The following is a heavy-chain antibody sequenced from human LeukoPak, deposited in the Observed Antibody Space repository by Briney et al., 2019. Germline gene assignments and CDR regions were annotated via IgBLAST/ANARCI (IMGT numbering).Heavy chain of an antibody. CDR2: ISSNGGST. V-gene: IGHV3-64*01. D-gene: IGHD5-24*01. J-gene: IGHJ4*02. CDR3: ARSRDGYNSYFDY. CDR1: GFTFSSYA. Sequence: SGGALRLSCAASGFTFSSYAMHGVSQAPGKGLGYVSAISSNGGSTYYANSVKGRFTISRDNSKNTLYLQMGSLRAEHMAVYYCARSRDGYNSYFDYWGQGTLVTVSS.